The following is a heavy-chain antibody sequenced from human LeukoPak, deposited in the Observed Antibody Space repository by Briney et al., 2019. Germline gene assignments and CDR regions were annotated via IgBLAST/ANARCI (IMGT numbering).Heavy chain of an antibody. D-gene: IGHD3-3*01. Sequence: NPSETLSLTCTVSGGSISSGSYYWRWIRQPAGKGLEWIGRIYTSGSTNYNPSLKSRFTISVDTSKNQFSLKLSSVTAADTAVYYCARASVFGVVRVFDYWGQGTLVTVSS. CDR1: GGSISSGSYY. CDR3: ARASVFGVVRVFDY. CDR2: IYTSGST. V-gene: IGHV4-61*02. J-gene: IGHJ4*02.